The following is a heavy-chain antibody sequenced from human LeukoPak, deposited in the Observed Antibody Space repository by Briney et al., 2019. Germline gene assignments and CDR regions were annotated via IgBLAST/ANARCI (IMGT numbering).Heavy chain of an antibody. CDR1: GYTFTGYY. CDR2: INPNSGGT. CDR3: FTRRYDRIYDY. D-gene: IGHD2-2*01. Sequence: ASVKVSCKASGYTFTGYYMHWVRQAPGQGLEWMGRINPNSGGTNYAQKFQGRVTMTRDTSISTAYMELSRLRSDDTAVYYCFTRRYDRIYDYWRQRTLVTVSS. J-gene: IGHJ4*02. V-gene: IGHV1-2*06.